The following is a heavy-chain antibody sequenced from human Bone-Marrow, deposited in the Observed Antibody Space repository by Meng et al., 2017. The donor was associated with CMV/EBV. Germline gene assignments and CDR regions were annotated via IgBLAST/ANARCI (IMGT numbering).Heavy chain of an antibody. J-gene: IGHJ4*02. D-gene: IGHD1-7*01. CDR2: INPNSGGT. CDR3: ARAIQTGTRSLPLYY. CDR1: GYTFTGYY. V-gene: IGHV1-2*02. Sequence: ASVKVSCKASGYTFTGYYMHWVRQAPGQGLEWMGWINPNSGGTNYAQKFQGRVTMTRDTSISTAYMELSRLRSDDTAVYYCARAIQTGTRSLPLYYWGQGTLVTVSS.